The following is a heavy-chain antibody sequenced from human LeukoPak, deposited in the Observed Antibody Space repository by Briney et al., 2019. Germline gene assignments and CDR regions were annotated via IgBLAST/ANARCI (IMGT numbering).Heavy chain of an antibody. Sequence: GGSLRLSCAASGFTFSSYSMNWVRQAPGKGLEWVSYISSSSSTIYYADSVKGRFTISRDNAKNSLYLQMNSLRAEDTAVYYCASTGIAVAGTSWDDASDIWGQGTMVTVSS. V-gene: IGHV3-48*01. J-gene: IGHJ3*02. CDR2: ISSSSSTI. D-gene: IGHD6-19*01. CDR3: ASTGIAVAGTSWDDASDI. CDR1: GFTFSSYS.